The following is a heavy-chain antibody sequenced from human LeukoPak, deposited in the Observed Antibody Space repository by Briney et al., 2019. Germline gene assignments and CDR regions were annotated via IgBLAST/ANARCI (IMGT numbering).Heavy chain of an antibody. J-gene: IGHJ3*02. CDR3: ADASSWYSAFDI. CDR2: IYHSGST. V-gene: IGHV4-38-2*02. Sequence: SETLSLTCTVSGYSISSGYYWGWIRQPPEKGLEWIGSIYHSGSTYYNPSLKSRVTISVDTSKNQFSLKLSSVTAADTAVYYCADASSWYSAFDIWGQGTMVTVSS. CDR1: GYSISSGYY. D-gene: IGHD6-13*01.